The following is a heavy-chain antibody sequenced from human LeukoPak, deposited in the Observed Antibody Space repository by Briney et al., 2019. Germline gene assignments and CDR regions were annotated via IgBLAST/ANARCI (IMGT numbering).Heavy chain of an antibody. CDR3: ASAEYSSSFDY. D-gene: IGHD6-6*01. Sequence: ASVKVSCKASGYTFTSYGISWVRQAPGQGLEWMGWISAYNGNTNYAQKLQGRVTMTTDTSTSTAYMELSSLRFEDTAVYYCASAEYSSSFDYWGQGTLVTVSS. J-gene: IGHJ4*02. CDR2: ISAYNGNT. V-gene: IGHV1-18*01. CDR1: GYTFTSYG.